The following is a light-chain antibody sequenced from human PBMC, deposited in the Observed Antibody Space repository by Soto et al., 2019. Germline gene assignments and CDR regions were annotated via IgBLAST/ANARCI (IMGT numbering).Light chain of an antibody. J-gene: IGLJ3*02. CDR1: SSDVGGYNY. CDR3: SSYTSSNPLV. Sequence: QSALTQPASVSGSPGQSITISCTGTSSDVGGYNYVSWYQQRPGKAPKLMIFHVSSRPSGDSNRFSGSKSGNTASLTISGLQAEYEAYYYCSSYTSSNPLVFGGGTKLTVL. V-gene: IGLV2-14*01. CDR2: HVS.